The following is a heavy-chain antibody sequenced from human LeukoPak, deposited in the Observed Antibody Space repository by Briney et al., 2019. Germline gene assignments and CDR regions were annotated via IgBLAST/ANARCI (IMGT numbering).Heavy chain of an antibody. CDR2: VSFHGTDK. D-gene: IGHD3-9*01. CDR3: ARVGLLTGYYFFDY. J-gene: IGHJ4*02. Sequence: GRSLRLSCAASGFTFSNYAMHWVRQAPGKGLGWVAVVSFHGTDKFYADSVKGRFTISRDNSKNTLYLQMNSLIPEDTAVYYCARVGLLTGYYFFDYWGQGTLVTVSS. V-gene: IGHV3-30*04. CDR1: GFTFSNYA.